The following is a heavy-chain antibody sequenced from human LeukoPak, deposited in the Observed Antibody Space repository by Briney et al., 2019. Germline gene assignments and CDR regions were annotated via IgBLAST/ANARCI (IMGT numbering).Heavy chain of an antibody. V-gene: IGHV3-23*01. CDR2: ISGSGGST. D-gene: IGHD2-15*01. CDR3: AKDDRASVAAPGGMDV. CDR1: GFTFSSYA. J-gene: IGHJ6*02. Sequence: PGGSLRLSCAASGFTFSSYAMSWVRQAPGKGLEWVSAISGSGGSTYYADSVKGRFTISRDNSKNTLYLQMNSLRAEDTAVYYCAKDDRASVAAPGGMDVWGQGTTVTVSS.